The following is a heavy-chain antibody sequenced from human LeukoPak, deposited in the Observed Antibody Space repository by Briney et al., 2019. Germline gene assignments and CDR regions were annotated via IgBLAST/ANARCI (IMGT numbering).Heavy chain of an antibody. D-gene: IGHD5-18*01. V-gene: IGHV3-23*01. J-gene: IGHJ4*02. CDR2: ISGSCGST. CDR3: AKGSSGTAMVAYYFDY. Sequence: PGVTLRLSCSASGFTFSSYAMSWVPQAPGKGREGVSAISGSCGSTYYADSVKGRFTIYRDNSQNTLYLQMNSLRAEDTAVYYCAKGSSGTAMVAYYFDYWRQGTLVTVSS. CDR1: GFTFSSYA.